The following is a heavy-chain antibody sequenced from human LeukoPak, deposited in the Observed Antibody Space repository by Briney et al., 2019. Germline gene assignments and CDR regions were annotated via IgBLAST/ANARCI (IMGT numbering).Heavy chain of an antibody. CDR3: AGGNFYDSRGHPYHFHC. J-gene: IGHJ4*02. Sequence: PSETLSLTCTVSGGSISSYYSSWIRQPPGKGLEWIGYIYYTENTNYNPSLKSRVTISVDTSKNQFSLNLTSVTAADTAVYYCAGGNFYDSRGHPYHFHCWGQGTLVTVPS. D-gene: IGHD3-22*01. CDR2: IYYTENT. CDR1: GGSISSYY. V-gene: IGHV4-59*01.